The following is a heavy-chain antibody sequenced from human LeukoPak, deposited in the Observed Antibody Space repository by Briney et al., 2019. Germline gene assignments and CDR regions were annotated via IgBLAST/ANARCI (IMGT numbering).Heavy chain of an antibody. Sequence: GGSLRLSCAASGFTFSSYGMHWVRQAPGKGLEWVAFIRYDGSNKYYADSVKGRFTISRDNSKNTLYLQMNSLRAEDTAVYYCVREGYCSGGTCYSEAFDIWGQGTMVTVSS. CDR2: IRYDGSNK. D-gene: IGHD2-15*01. CDR1: GFTFSSYG. V-gene: IGHV3-30*02. J-gene: IGHJ3*02. CDR3: VREGYCSGGTCYSEAFDI.